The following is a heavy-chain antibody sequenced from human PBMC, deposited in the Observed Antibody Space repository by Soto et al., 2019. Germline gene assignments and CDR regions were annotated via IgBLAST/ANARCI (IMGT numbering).Heavy chain of an antibody. Sequence: GGSLRLSCAASGFTFSSYGMHWVRQAPGKGLEWVAVIWYDGSNKYYADSVKGRFTISRDNSKNTLYLQMNSLRAEDTAVYYCARDGDGGNYYYYYGMDVWGQGTTVTVSS. D-gene: IGHD2-15*01. V-gene: IGHV3-33*01. CDR3: ARDGDGGNYYYYYGMDV. CDR2: IWYDGSNK. CDR1: GFTFSSYG. J-gene: IGHJ6*02.